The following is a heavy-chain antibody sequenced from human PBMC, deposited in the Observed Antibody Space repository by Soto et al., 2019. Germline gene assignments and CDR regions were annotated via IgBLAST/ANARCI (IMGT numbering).Heavy chain of an antibody. CDR2: IKSKIAGGTA. D-gene: IGHD2-15*01. CDR1: GFTFSNGW. V-gene: IGHV3-15*01. J-gene: IGHJ5*02. Sequence: EVQLVESGGGLVEPGGSLRLSCAASGFTFSNGWMSWVRQAPGKGLELVGRIKSKIAGGTADYSAPVKGRFSISRDDLKDTLCLQINSLITEDTAVYSCTTDSTQTFCDGGPCYSLQTRIHDPLRQGTMVAVSS. CDR3: TTDSTQTFCDGGPCYSLQTRIHDP.